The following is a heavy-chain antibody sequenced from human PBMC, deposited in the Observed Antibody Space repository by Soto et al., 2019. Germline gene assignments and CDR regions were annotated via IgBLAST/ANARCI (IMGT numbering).Heavy chain of an antibody. CDR3: ARQDHDYGDKRGVGWFDP. CDR1: GGSIRSGDYY. CDR2: IYYTGTT. V-gene: IGHV4-31*03. Sequence: PSATLSLTCTVSGGSIRSGDYYWNWIRQHPGKGLEWIGYIYYTGTTYYNPSLESRVTISVDRSKNQFSLKLTSVTAADTAVFYCARQDHDYGDKRGVGWFDPWGQGTLVTVSS. J-gene: IGHJ5*02. D-gene: IGHD4-17*01.